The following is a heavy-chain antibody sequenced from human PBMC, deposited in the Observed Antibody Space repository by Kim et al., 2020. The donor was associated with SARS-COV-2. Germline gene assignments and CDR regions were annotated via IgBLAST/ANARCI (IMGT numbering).Heavy chain of an antibody. CDR1: GFIFSESA. J-gene: IGHJ4*02. D-gene: IGHD2-15*01. CDR3: TRRVEGHCSGGGCYSGIDY. Sequence: GGSLRLSCAASGFIFSESALHWVRQASGKGLEWVGRIRSKANNYATTYAASVKDRFTISRDDSKNMAFLQMNSLKTEDTAVYYCTRRVEGHCSGGGCYSGIDYWGQGTLVTASS. V-gene: IGHV3-73*01. CDR2: IRSKANNYAT.